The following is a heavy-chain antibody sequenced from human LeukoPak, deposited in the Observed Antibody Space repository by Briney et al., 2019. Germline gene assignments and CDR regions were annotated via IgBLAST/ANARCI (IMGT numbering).Heavy chain of an antibody. CDR3: AKNGDRGAYCTGGTCYPYFYYYVDV. V-gene: IGHV3-23*01. D-gene: IGHD2-15*01. CDR1: GFTFSSYG. J-gene: IGHJ6*03. CDR2: ISGSGGST. Sequence: GGSLRLSCAASGFTFSSYGMSWVRQAPGKGLEWVSAISGSGGSTYYADSVKGRFTISRDNSKNTLYLQMNSLRAEDTAIYYCAKNGDRGAYCTGGTCYPYFYYYVDVWGKGTTVTI.